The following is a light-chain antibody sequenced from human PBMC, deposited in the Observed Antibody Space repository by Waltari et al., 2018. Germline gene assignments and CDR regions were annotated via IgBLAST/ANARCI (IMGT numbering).Light chain of an antibody. Sequence: QPVLTQPPSVSGAPGQSVTISCTGTRSNIGAGYDVNWYRQIPGTAPNPLIYTNYNRPSGVPDRFSGSKSDTSAYLVIAGLQAEDEADYYCQSFDSSLSDVFGTGTKVTVL. V-gene: IGLV1-40*01. CDR2: TNY. J-gene: IGLJ1*01. CDR3: QSFDSSLSDV. CDR1: RSNIGAGYD.